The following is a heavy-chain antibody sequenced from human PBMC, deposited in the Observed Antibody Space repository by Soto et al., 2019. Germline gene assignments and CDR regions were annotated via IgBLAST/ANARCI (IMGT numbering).Heavy chain of an antibody. CDR3: ATYTSGGGGRGY. CDR1: GVSISTQP. J-gene: IGHJ4*02. Sequence: QVQLQESGPGLVKPSETLSLTCTVSGVSISTQPLTWIRQSPGKGLEWLGHSEITSYGPSLKSRVTISVDPSDKQCSVNLCSVPAAATAVYYGATYTSGGGGRGYWGQGTLVIVSS. D-gene: IGHD3-22*01. CDR2: SEIT. V-gene: IGHV4-4*09.